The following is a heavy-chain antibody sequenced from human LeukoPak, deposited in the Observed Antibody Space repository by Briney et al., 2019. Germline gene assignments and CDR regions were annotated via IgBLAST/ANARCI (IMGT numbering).Heavy chain of an antibody. V-gene: IGHV3-30*02. Sequence: GGSLRLSCGASGFTFSSFGMHWVRQAPGKGLEWVAFIRFDGSNKYYADSVKGRFTISRDNAKNSLYLQMNSLRAEDTAVYYCARAPRFRLVGVPKGPFDPWGQGTLVTVSS. CDR2: IRFDGSNK. J-gene: IGHJ5*02. CDR1: GFTFSSFG. CDR3: ARAPRFRLVGVPKGPFDP. D-gene: IGHD1-26*01.